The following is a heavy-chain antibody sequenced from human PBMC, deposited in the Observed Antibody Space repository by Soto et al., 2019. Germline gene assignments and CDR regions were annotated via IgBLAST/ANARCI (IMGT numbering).Heavy chain of an antibody. CDR2: ISYDGSNK. J-gene: IGHJ4*02. Sequence: GGSLRLSCAASGFTFSSYGMHWVRQAPGKGLEWVAVISYDGSNKYYADSVKGRFTISRDNSKNTLYLQMNSLRAEDTAVYYCAKNRGYSYDIDYWGQGTLVTVSS. D-gene: IGHD5-18*01. V-gene: IGHV3-30*18. CDR3: AKNRGYSYDIDY. CDR1: GFTFSSYG.